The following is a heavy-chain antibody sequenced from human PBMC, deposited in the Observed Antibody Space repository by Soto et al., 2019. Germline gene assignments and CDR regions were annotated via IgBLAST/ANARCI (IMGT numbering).Heavy chain of an antibody. CDR3: ARNYGRGAFDI. CDR2: IYYSGST. D-gene: IGHD4-17*01. J-gene: IGHJ3*02. V-gene: IGHV4-59*01. CDR1: GCSISSYY. Sequence: PSETLSLTCTVSGCSISSYYWSWIRQPPGKGLEWIGYIYYSGSTNYNPSLKSRVTISVDTSKNQFSLKLSSVTAADTAVYYCARNYGRGAFDIWGQGTMVTVSS.